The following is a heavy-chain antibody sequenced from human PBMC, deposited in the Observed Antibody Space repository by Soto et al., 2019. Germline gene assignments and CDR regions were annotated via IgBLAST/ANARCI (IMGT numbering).Heavy chain of an antibody. J-gene: IGHJ6*03. CDR3: ARSEDINYFYYMDV. CDR2: IYYSGST. CDR1: GGSISSGGYY. V-gene: IGHV4-31*03. D-gene: IGHD2-15*01. Sequence: QVQLQESGPGLVKPSQTLSLTCTVSGGSISSGGYYWSWIRQHPGKGLEWIGYIYYSGSTYYHPSLKSRITISIDTSKNQFSLKLSSVTAADTAVYFCARSEDINYFYYMDVWGKGTTVTVS.